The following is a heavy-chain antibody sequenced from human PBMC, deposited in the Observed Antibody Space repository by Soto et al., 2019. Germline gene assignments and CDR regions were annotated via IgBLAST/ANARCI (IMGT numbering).Heavy chain of an antibody. CDR3: ARPYSGYSGYGPTESMDV. Sequence: GASVKVSCKASGGTFSSYAISWVRQAPGQGLEWMGGIIPIFGTANYAQKFQGRVTITADESTSTAYMELSSLRSEDTAVYYCARPYSGYSGYGPTESMDVWGQGTTVTVSS. CDR2: IIPIFGTA. V-gene: IGHV1-69*13. D-gene: IGHD5-12*01. J-gene: IGHJ6*02. CDR1: GGTFSSYA.